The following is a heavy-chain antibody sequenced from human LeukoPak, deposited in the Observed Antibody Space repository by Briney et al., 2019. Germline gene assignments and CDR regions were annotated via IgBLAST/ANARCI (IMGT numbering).Heavy chain of an antibody. V-gene: IGHV4-59*01. Sequence: SETLSLTCTVSGGSISSYYWSWIRQPPGKGLEWIGYIYYSGSTNYNPSLKSRVTISVDTSKNQFSLKLSSVTATDTAVYYCARANYYDSSGFDYWGQGTLVTVSS. CDR2: IYYSGST. D-gene: IGHD3-22*01. CDR1: GGSISSYY. J-gene: IGHJ4*02. CDR3: ARANYYDSSGFDY.